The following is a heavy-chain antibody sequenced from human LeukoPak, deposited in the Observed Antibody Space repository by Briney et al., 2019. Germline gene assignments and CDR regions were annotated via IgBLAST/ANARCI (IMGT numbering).Heavy chain of an antibody. CDR3: AKILGHDSRAFDI. CDR1: EFSFSNFA. D-gene: IGHD4-11*01. Sequence: GGSLRLSCAASEFSFSNFAMYWVRQAPGKGLEWLAVISYDGSIRYYADSVKGRFTVSRDNSKNTLYLQMNSLRAEDTAVYYCAKILGHDSRAFDIWGQGTMVTVSS. V-gene: IGHV3-30-3*02. J-gene: IGHJ3*02. CDR2: ISYDGSIR.